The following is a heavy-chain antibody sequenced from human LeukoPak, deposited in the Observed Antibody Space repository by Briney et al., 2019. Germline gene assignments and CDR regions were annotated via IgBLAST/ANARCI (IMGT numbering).Heavy chain of an antibody. D-gene: IGHD6-19*01. V-gene: IGHV1-18*01. J-gene: IGHJ6*03. CDR2: ISAYNGNT. CDR1: GYTFTSYG. CDR3: ARAYKSGWRRPAPTKFYYSFMDV. Sequence: GASVKVSCKASGYTFTSYGISWVRQAPGQGLEWMGWISAYNGNTNYAQKLQGRVTMTTDTSTSTAYMDLSSLRSDDTAVYYCARAYKSGWRRPAPTKFYYSFMDVWGQGTTVTISS.